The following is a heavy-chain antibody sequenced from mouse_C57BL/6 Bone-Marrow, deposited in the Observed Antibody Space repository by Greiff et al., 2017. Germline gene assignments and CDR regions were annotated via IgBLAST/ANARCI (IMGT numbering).Heavy chain of an antibody. CDR2: IDPSDSYT. CDR3: ARGGVVALYWYFAV. V-gene: IGHV1-69*01. Sequence: QVQLQQPGAELVMPGASVKLSCKASGYTFTSYWMHWVKQRPGQGLEWIGEIDPSDSYTNYNQKFKGKSTLTVDKSSSTAYMQLSSLTSEDSAVYECARGGVVALYWYFAVGGTGNTVTVSA. CDR1: GYTFTSYW. D-gene: IGHD1-1*01. J-gene: IGHJ1*03.